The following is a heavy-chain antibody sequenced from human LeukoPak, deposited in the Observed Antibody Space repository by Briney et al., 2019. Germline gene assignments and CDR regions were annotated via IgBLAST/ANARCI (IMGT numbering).Heavy chain of an antibody. CDR1: RGSITSSSYY. V-gene: IGHV4-39*02. CDR3: ARDRMVRGVLYYFDY. D-gene: IGHD3-10*01. Sequence: PSETLSLTCTVSRGSITSSSYYWGWIRQPPRKGLEWLGSIYYSGSTYYNPSLKSRVTISVDTSKNQFSLKLSSVTAADTAVYYCARDRMVRGVLYYFDYWGQGTLVTVSS. J-gene: IGHJ4*02. CDR2: IYYSGST.